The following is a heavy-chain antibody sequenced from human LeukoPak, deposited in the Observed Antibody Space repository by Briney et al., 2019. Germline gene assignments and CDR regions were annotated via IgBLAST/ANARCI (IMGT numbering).Heavy chain of an antibody. J-gene: IGHJ4*02. CDR3: ARHGGITMVRGVTYFDY. V-gene: IGHV4-4*07. CDR1: GGSISSYY. D-gene: IGHD3-10*01. CDR2: IYTSGST. Sequence: SETLSLTCTVSGGSISSYYWSWIRQPAGKGLEWIGRIYTSGSTNYNPSLKSRVTMSVDTSKNQFSLKLSSVTAADTAVYYCARHGGITMVRGVTYFDYWGQGTLVTVSS.